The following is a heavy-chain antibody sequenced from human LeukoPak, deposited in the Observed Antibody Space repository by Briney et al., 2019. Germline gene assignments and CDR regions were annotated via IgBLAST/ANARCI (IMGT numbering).Heavy chain of an antibody. D-gene: IGHD1-26*01. V-gene: IGHV4-59*01. CDR2: IYYSGST. CDR1: GGSISSYY. Sequence: SETLSLTCTVSGGSISSYYWSWIRQPPGKGLEWIGYIYYSGSTNYNPSLKSRVTIPVDTSKNQFSLKLSSVTAADTAVYYCARETVGATGFDYWGQGTLVTVSS. CDR3: ARETVGATGFDY. J-gene: IGHJ4*02.